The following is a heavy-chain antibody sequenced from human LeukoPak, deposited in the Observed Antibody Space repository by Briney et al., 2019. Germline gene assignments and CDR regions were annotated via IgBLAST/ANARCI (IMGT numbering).Heavy chain of an antibody. CDR1: GFALINYN. CDR2: LNPTATSV. V-gene: IGHV3-11*01. J-gene: IGHJ4*02. CDR3: ARDRGWIRDY. D-gene: IGHD2-2*03. Sequence: GGSLRLSCVASGFALINYNMIWVRQAPGKKPEWISILNPTATSVMYADSLKGRFSVSRDNAKNTFFLHMNRLTVEDTAMYYCARDRGWIRDYWGRGTPVTVSS.